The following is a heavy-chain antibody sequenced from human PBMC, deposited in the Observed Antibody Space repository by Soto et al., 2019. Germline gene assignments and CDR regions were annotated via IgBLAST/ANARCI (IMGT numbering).Heavy chain of an antibody. CDR2: LYSMCRS. D-gene: IGHD2-8*01. CDR1: GGTVSNSNYY. V-gene: IGHV4-39*01. Sequence: PSETLTLTFTVSGGTVSNSNYYWGWIRQSPGKGLELIQILYSMCRSYSNSSLKSLFTISFDTSNNQFSLNLNSVTASNTAVYYCVSQRTSVLTQAYFDYWRPGALVTVSS. J-gene: IGHJ4*02. CDR3: VSQRTSVLTQAYFDY.